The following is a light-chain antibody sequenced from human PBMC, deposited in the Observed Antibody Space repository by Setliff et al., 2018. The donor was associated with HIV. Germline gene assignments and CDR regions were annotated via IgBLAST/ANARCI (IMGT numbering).Light chain of an antibody. CDR2: EVN. J-gene: IGLJ1*01. Sequence: QSALTQPASVSGSPGQSITISCTGTSSDVGGYNYVSWYQQHPGKAPKLMIYEVNNRPSGVSNRFSGSKSGNTASLTISGLQAEDEADYYCCSNTGSNTYVFGSGTKVTVL. V-gene: IGLV2-14*01. CDR1: SSDVGGYNY. CDR3: CSNTGSNTYV.